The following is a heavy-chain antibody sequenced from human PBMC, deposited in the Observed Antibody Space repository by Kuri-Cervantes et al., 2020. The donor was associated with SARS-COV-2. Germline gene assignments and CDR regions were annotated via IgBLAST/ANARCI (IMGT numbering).Heavy chain of an antibody. CDR3: ARDQTYYYDSSGYPGDY. D-gene: IGHD3-22*01. J-gene: IGHJ4*02. CDR1: GFTFSSYS. V-gene: IGHV3-48*02. Sequence: GESPKISCAASGFTFSSYSMNWVRQAPGKGLEWVSYISSSSSTIYYADSVKGRFTISRDNAKNSLYLQMNSLRDEDTAVYYCARDQTYYYDSSGYPGDYWGQGTLVTVSS. CDR2: ISSSSSTI.